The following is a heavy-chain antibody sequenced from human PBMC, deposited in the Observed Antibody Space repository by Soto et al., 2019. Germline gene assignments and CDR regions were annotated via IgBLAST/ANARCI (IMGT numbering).Heavy chain of an antibody. J-gene: IGHJ4*02. CDR1: GFDFSDYS. D-gene: IGHD3-10*01. CDR2: INSGSVFI. CDR3: ARERSDGDFFDH. V-gene: IGHV3-21*01. Sequence: GSLRLSCAASGFDFSDYSMNWVRRAPGKGLEWVASINSGSVFIYHADSVKGRFTIPRDNPKNSLYLQMNSLRAEDTAVYYCARERSDGDFFDHWGQGILVTV.